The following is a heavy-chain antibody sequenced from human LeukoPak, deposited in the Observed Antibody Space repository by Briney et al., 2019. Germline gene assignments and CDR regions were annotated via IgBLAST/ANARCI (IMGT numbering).Heavy chain of an antibody. Sequence: PSETLSLTCTVSGGSISSGGYYWRWIRQHPGKGLEWIGYIYYSGSTYYNPSLKSRVTISVDTSKNQFSLKLSSVTAADTAVYYCARHGFRGGWFDPWGQGTLVTVSS. CDR2: IYYSGST. V-gene: IGHV4-31*03. D-gene: IGHD3-10*01. J-gene: IGHJ5*02. CDR3: ARHGFRGGWFDP. CDR1: GGSISSGGYY.